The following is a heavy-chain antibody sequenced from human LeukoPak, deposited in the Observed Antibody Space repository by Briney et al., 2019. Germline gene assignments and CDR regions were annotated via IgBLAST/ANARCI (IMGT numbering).Heavy chain of an antibody. Sequence: PGGSLRLSCAASGFTFSSYGMHWVRQAPGKGLEWVGRIKSKTDGGTTDYAAPVKGRFTISRDDSKNTLYLQMNSLKTEDTAVYYCTTDHDTMIVVVIPYWGQGTLVTVSS. J-gene: IGHJ4*02. D-gene: IGHD3-22*01. CDR3: TTDHDTMIVVVIPY. V-gene: IGHV3-15*01. CDR1: GFTFSSYG. CDR2: IKSKTDGGTT.